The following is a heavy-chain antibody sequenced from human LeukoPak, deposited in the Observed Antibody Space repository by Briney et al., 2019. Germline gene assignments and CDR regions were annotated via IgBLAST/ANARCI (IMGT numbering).Heavy chain of an antibody. V-gene: IGHV4-30-4*01. CDR1: GGSISSGDYY. CDR2: IYYSGST. D-gene: IGHD3-10*01. J-gene: IGHJ4*02. Sequence: SETLSLTCTVSGGSISSGDYYWSWIRQPPGKGLEWIGYIYYSGSTYYNPSLKSRVTISVDTSKNQFSLKLSSVTAADTAVYYCARARRGFRGRDPQDYWGQGTLVTVSS. CDR3: ARARRGFRGRDPQDY.